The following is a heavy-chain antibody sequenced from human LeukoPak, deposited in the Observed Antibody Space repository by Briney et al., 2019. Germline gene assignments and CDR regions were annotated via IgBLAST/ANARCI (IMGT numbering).Heavy chain of an antibody. CDR2: IYHSGST. CDR3: ARGVQSSWFDP. J-gene: IGHJ5*02. V-gene: IGHV4-30-2*01. Sequence: SQTLSLTCTVSGGSISSGGYYWSWIRQPPGKGLEWIGYIYHSGSTYYNPSLKSRVTISVDRSKNQFSLKLSSVTAADTAVYYCARGVQSSWFDPWGQGTLVTVSS. CDR1: GGSISSGGYY.